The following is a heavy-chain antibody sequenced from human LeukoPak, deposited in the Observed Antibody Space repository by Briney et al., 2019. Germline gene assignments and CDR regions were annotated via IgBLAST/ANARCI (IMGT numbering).Heavy chain of an antibody. D-gene: IGHD3-3*01. CDR3: AREAYYDFWSGYSSYYYYMDV. CDR1: GFTFSSYS. CDR2: ISSSSSYI. V-gene: IGHV3-21*04. J-gene: IGHJ6*03. Sequence: GGSLRLSCAASGFTFSSYSMNWVRQAPGKGLEWVSSISSSSSYIYYADSVKGRFTISRDNAKNSLYLQMNSLRAEDTALYYCAREAYYDFWSGYSSYYYYMDVWGKGTTVTVSS.